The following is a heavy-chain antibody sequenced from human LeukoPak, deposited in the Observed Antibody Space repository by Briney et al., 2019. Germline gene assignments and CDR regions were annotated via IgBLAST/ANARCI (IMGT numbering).Heavy chain of an antibody. CDR3: ARKYVPQSIEVAGTYYMEV. CDR1: GFTFSGYW. J-gene: IGHJ6*03. Sequence: TGGSLRLSCAASGFTFSGYWMSWVRQAPGKGLEWVANIKQDGSEQYYVDSVKGRFTISRDNAKHLLDPQMNSLRAEDTAVYYCARKYVPQSIEVAGTYYMEVWGKGATVTVSS. V-gene: IGHV3-7*01. D-gene: IGHD6-19*01. CDR2: IKQDGSEQ.